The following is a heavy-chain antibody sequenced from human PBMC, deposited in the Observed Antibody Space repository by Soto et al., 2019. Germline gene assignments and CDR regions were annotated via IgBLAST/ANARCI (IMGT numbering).Heavy chain of an antibody. J-gene: IGHJ4*02. CDR1: GGSFSGYY. V-gene: IGHV4-34*01. CDR3: ARGRYHHPAAGNPPFDY. Sequence: QVQLQQWGAGLLKPSETLSLSCAVYGGSFSGYYWSWIRQPPGKGLEWIGEINHSGSTNYNPSLKSRVTISVDTSKNQFSLKLSSVTAADTAVYYCARGRYHHPAAGNPPFDYWGQGTLVTVSS. D-gene: IGHD6-13*01. CDR2: INHSGST.